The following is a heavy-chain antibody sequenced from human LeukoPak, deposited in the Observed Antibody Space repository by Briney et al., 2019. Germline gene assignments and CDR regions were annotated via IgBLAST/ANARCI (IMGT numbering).Heavy chain of an antibody. D-gene: IGHD2/OR15-2a*01. CDR1: GGTFSSYA. CDR2: IIPIFGTA. Sequence: ASVKVSCKASGGTFSSYAISWVRQDPGQGLEWMGGIIPIFGTANYAQKFQGRVTITTDESTSTAYMELSSLRSEDTAVYYCARGAGLSFSGGLLDYWGQGTLVTVSS. V-gene: IGHV1-69*05. CDR3: ARGAGLSFSGGLLDY. J-gene: IGHJ4*02.